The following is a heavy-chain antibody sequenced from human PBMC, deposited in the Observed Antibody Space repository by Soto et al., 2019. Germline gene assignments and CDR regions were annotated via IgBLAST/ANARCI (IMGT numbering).Heavy chain of an antibody. Sequence: WATRSINCAVCGGSFSGYYWSWVRQTPGKGLEWIGDINHTGDTNYNPSLKSRVMISVDTAKTQFSLNVTSVTAADTAVYYCAREVGYYSAARRNLYFDYWGPGTLVTVSS. J-gene: IGHJ4*02. CDR1: GGSFSGYY. CDR2: INHTGDT. D-gene: IGHD2-15*01. V-gene: IGHV4-34*01. CDR3: AREVGYYSAARRNLYFDY.